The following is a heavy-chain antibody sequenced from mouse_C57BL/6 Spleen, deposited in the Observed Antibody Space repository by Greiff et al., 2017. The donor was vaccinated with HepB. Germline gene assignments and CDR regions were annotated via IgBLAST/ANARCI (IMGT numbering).Heavy chain of an antibody. Sequence: QVQLQQPGAELVRPGASVKLSCKASGYTFTSYWMDWVKQRPGQGLEWIGNIYPSDSGTHYNQKFKNKATLTVDKSSSTAYMQLSSLTSEDSAVYYCASSMGPWFAYWGQGTLVTVSA. CDR2: IYPSDSGT. CDR3: ASSMGPWFAY. CDR1: GYTFTSYW. J-gene: IGHJ3*01. D-gene: IGHD4-1*01. V-gene: IGHV1-61*01.